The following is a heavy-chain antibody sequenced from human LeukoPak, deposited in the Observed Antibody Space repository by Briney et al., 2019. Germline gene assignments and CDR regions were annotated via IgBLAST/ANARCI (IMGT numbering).Heavy chain of an antibody. CDR2: INGAGDNT. V-gene: IGHV3-23*01. CDR1: GYTFSSHG. J-gene: IGHJ4*02. Sequence: PGGSLRLSCAASGYTFSSHGLTWVRQAPGKGLEWISTINGAGDNTFYAETMKGRFTISRDNSKNTLYLQMHNLRAEDTAIYYCAKVSVCYGCYLDYWGQGTLVTVS. D-gene: IGHD3-16*01. CDR3: AKVSVCYGCYLDY.